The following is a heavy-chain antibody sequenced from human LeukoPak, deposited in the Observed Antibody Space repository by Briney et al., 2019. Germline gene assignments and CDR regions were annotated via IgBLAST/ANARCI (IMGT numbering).Heavy chain of an antibody. J-gene: IGHJ4*02. CDR2: INHSGST. Sequence: SETLSLTCAVYGGSFSGYYWSWIRQPPGKGLEWIGEINHSGSTNYNPSLKSRVTISVDTSKNQFSLKLSSVTAADTAVYYCAREIAVAGSYYFDYWGQGTLVTVSS. D-gene: IGHD6-19*01. CDR3: AREIAVAGSYYFDY. CDR1: GGSFSGYY. V-gene: IGHV4-34*01.